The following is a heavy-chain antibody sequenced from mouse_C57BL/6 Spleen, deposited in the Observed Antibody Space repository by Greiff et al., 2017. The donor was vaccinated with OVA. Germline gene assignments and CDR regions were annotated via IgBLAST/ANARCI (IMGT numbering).Heavy chain of an antibody. J-gene: IGHJ4*01. V-gene: IGHV1-5*01. CDR1: GYTFTSYW. Sequence: VQLKESGTVLARPGASVKLSCKTSGYTFTSYWMHWVKQRPGQGLEWIGAIYPGNSDTSYNQKFKGKAKLTAVTSASTAYMELSSLTNEDSAVYNCAIYYYYGDYAMDYWGQGTSVTVSS. D-gene: IGHD2-4*01. CDR3: AIYYYYGDYAMDY. CDR2: IYPGNSDT.